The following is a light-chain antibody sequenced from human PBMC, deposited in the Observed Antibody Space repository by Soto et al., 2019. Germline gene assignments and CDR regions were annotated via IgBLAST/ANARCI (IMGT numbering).Light chain of an antibody. Sequence: DIVLTQTPLSSAVTLGQPASISCRSSQILVHRDGNTYLNWLQQRPGQPPRLLIYEVSNRFAGVPDSFSGSEASTDFTQEISSFEAVDVGVYYCMETTQFPLTFGGGTKVEIK. J-gene: IGKJ4*01. CDR2: EVS. V-gene: IGKV2-24*01. CDR1: QILVHRDGNTY. CDR3: METTQFPLT.